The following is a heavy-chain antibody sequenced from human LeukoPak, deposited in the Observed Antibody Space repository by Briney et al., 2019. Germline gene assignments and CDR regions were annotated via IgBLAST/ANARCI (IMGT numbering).Heavy chain of an antibody. CDR2: IKQDESEK. Sequence: GGSLRLSCAASEFTFSNYWMSWVRQAPGKGQEWVANIKQDESEKYYVDSVKGRFTISRDNAKSSVFLQMNSLRTEDTAVYYCARATLDSGWYYMPFDIWGQGTMVTVSS. CDR1: EFTFSNYW. J-gene: IGHJ3*02. D-gene: IGHD6-19*01. CDR3: ARATLDSGWYYMPFDI. V-gene: IGHV3-7*03.